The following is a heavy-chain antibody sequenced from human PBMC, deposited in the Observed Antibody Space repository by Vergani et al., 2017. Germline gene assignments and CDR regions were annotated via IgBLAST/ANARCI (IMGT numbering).Heavy chain of an antibody. J-gene: IGHJ6*02. CDR3: ARGGSYGVYFGDYYYYGMDV. Sequence: QVQLVQSGAEVTKPGASVKVSCKASGYTFTSYGISWVRQAPGQGLEWMGWISAYNGNTNYAQKLQGRVTMTTDTSTSTAYMELRSLRSDDTAVYYCARGGSYGVYFGDYYYYGMDVWGQGTTVTVSS. CDR1: GYTFTSYG. V-gene: IGHV1-18*01. CDR2: ISAYNGNT. D-gene: IGHD1-26*01.